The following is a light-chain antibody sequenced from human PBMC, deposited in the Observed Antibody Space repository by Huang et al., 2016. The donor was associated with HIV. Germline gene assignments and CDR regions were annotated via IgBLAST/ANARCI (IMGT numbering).Light chain of an antibody. CDR3: QHHNNWPPYT. CDR1: QTIGNN. CDR2: GAS. Sequence: EIVMTQSPATLSVSAGERATLACRASQTIGNNLAWYQQRPGQAPRLLCYGASTRTTGVPARFSGTGSETEFNLTISSLQPDDFGIYYCQHHNNWPPYTFGQGTRLEIK. J-gene: IGKJ2*01. V-gene: IGKV3-15*01.